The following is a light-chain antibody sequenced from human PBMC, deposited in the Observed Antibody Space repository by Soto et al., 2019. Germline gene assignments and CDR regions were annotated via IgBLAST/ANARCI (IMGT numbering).Light chain of an antibody. J-gene: IGKJ5*01. CDR3: QQYGNSIPIT. CDR2: GAS. CDR1: RSVSANN. Sequence: IVLTQSPGTLSSSPGERATLSCRASRSVSANNLAWYHQRPGQAPRLLIYGASRRATGIPDRFSGSGSGTDFTLTISRLEPEDVAVYYCQQYGNSIPITFGQGTRLEIK. V-gene: IGKV3-20*01.